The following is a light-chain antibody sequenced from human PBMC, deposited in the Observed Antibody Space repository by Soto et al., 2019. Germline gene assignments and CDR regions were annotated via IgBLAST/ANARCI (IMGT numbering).Light chain of an antibody. V-gene: IGLV1-40*01. CDR1: SSNIGAGYD. CDR2: GNS. Sequence: QSVLTQPPSVSGAPGQSVTISCTGSSSNIGAGYDVHWYQQLPVTAPKLLIYGNSNRPSGVPDRFSGSKSGTSASLAITGLQAEDEADYYCLSYDSSLSGSRVFGAGTKVTVL. J-gene: IGLJ1*01. CDR3: LSYDSSLSGSRV.